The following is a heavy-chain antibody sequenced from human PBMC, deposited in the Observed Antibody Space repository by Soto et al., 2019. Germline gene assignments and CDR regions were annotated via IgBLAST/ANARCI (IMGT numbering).Heavy chain of an antibody. CDR1: GFTFSSYG. Sequence: QVQLVESGGGVVQPGRSLRLSCAASGFTFSSYGMHWVRQAPGKGLEWVAVISYDGSNKYYADSVKGRFTISRDNSKNXLSXQMSSLRAEDTAVYYCAKVGYDFWSGPLYYYGMDVWGQGTTVTVSS. J-gene: IGHJ6*02. D-gene: IGHD3-3*01. CDR3: AKVGYDFWSGPLYYYGMDV. V-gene: IGHV3-30*18. CDR2: ISYDGSNK.